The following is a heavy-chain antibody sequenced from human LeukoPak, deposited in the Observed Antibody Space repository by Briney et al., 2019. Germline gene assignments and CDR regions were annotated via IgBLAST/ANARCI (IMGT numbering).Heavy chain of an antibody. V-gene: IGHV4-39*01. J-gene: IGHJ2*01. D-gene: IGHD2-8*01. CDR2: IYYSGST. CDR1: GGSISSSSYY. CDR3: ARLDVSPMVYATSYWYFDL. Sequence: SETLSLTCTVSGGSISSSSYYWGWIRQPPGKGLEWIGSIYYSGSTYYNPSLKSRVTISVDTSKNQFSLKLSSVTAADTAVYYCARLDVSPMVYATSYWYFDLWAVAPWSLSPQ.